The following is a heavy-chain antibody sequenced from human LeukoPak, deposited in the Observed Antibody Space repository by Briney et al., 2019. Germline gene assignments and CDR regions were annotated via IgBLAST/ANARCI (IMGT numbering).Heavy chain of an antibody. CDR1: GYSISSGYF. D-gene: IGHD3-16*01. J-gene: IGHJ5*02. CDR3: ARHRHWARWFDP. V-gene: IGHV4-38-2*02. CDR2: IYHSGST. Sequence: SETLSLTCTVSGYSISSGYFWGWIRQPPGKGLECIGTIYHSGSTNYNPSLKSRVTISVDTSKNQFSLKLSSVTAADTAVYYCARHRHWARWFDPWGQGTLVTVSS.